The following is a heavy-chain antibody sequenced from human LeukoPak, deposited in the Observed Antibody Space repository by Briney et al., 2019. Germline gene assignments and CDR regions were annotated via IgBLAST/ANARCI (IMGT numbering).Heavy chain of an antibody. J-gene: IGHJ3*02. V-gene: IGHV4-59*01. CDR1: GGSMSDYY. Sequence: SETLSLTCTVSGGSMSDYYWSWIRQPPGKGLEWIGYNYSTGSTNYNPSLKSRVTISVDTSKNQFSLKLSSVTAADTALYYCARDYSMTHAFDIWGQGTLVTVSS. CDR3: ARDYSMTHAFDI. D-gene: IGHD1-26*01. CDR2: NYSTGST.